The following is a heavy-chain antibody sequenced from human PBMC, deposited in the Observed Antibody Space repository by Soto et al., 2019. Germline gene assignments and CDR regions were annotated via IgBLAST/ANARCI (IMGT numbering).Heavy chain of an antibody. CDR2: IYTDGTT. Sequence: PSETLSLTCTVSGGSISDYFYWSWIRQPAGKGLEWIGRIYTDGTTKYNPSLKSRVTMSLDMSRNQFSLRLTSVTAADTAMYYFAREARGGFTGIFDQWGQGSRVTVSS. D-gene: IGHD2-15*01. CDR3: AREARGGFTGIFDQ. V-gene: IGHV4-4*07. J-gene: IGHJ4*02. CDR1: GGSISDYFY.